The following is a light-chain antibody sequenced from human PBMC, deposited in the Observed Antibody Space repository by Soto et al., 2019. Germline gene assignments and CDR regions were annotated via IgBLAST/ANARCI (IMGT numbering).Light chain of an antibody. J-gene: IGLJ7*01. Sequence: QSVLTQPPSASGSPGQSVTISCTGASSDIGSYNFVSWYQQHPDKAPKLLIYDVTQRPSGVPDRFAGSKSGNTASLTVSGLLAEDAADYSCTSYAGSNFPVVFGGGTQLTVL. V-gene: IGLV2-8*01. CDR2: DVT. CDR3: TSYAGSNFPVV. CDR1: SSDIGSYNF.